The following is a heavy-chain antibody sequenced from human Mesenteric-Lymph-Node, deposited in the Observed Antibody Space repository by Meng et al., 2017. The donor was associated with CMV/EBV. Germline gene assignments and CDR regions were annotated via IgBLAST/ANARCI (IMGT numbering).Heavy chain of an antibody. V-gene: IGHV4-59*01. CDR1: GGSISSYY. J-gene: IGHJ6*02. D-gene: IGHD2-21*01. CDR3: ARGVNYYYYYGMDV. CDR2: IYYSGST. Sequence: SETLSLTCTVSGGSISSYYWSWIRQPPGKGLEWIGYIYYSGSTNYNPSLKSRVTISVDTSKNQFSLKLSSVTAADTAVYYCARGVNYYYYYGMDVWGQGTTVTVSS.